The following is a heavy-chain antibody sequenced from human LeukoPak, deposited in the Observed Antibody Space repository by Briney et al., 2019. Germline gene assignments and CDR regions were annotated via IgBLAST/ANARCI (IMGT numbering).Heavy chain of an antibody. CDR2: ISYDGSNE. CDR1: GFTFSSYV. Sequence: GGSLRLSCAASGFTFSSYVMHWVRQAPGKGLEWVAIISYDGSNEYYADSVKGRFTISRDNSKNTLYLQMNSLRAEDTALYYCARDVNGFGSTWYEYWGQGTLVTVSS. J-gene: IGHJ4*02. D-gene: IGHD6-13*01. V-gene: IGHV3-30*04. CDR3: ARDVNGFGSTWYEY.